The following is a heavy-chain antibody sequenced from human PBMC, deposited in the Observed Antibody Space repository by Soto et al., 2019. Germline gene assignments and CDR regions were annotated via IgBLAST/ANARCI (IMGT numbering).Heavy chain of an antibody. CDR2: ISAGGGKT. CDR1: GFTFSSYV. J-gene: IGHJ5*02. V-gene: IGHV3-23*01. Sequence: EVQLLESGGGLVQPGGSLRLSCVGSGFTFSSYVMSWVRQTPGKGLEWVSDISAGGGKTYYADFVKGRFTISRDNTKNTLYLQMTLLRPADTAVYYCAKDLVEGGWSTWFEPRGQGNLVTVSS. D-gene: IGHD6-19*01. CDR3: AKDLVEGGWSTWFEP.